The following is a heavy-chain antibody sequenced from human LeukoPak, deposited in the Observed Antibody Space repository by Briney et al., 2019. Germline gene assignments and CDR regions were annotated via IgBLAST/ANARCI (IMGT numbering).Heavy chain of an antibody. CDR2: INHSGST. CDR3: ARLTAYYYMDV. D-gene: IGHD5-18*01. Sequence: PSETLSLTCAVYGGSFSGYYWSWIRQPPGKGLEWIGEINHSGSTNYNPSLKSRVTISVDTSKNQFSLKLSSVTAADTAVYYCARLTAYYYMDVWGKGTTVTVSS. V-gene: IGHV4-34*01. CDR1: GGSFSGYY. J-gene: IGHJ6*03.